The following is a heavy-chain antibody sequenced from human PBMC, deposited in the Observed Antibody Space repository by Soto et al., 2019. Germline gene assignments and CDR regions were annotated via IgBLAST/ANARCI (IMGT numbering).Heavy chain of an antibody. V-gene: IGHV4-59*08. CDR3: ARRYGPGFDY. CDR1: GGSISSYY. D-gene: IGHD4-17*01. Sequence: QVQLQESGPGLVKPSETLSLTCTVSGGSISSYYWSWIRQPPGKGLEWIGYIYYSGSTNYNPPLSSRVTIPVDTSKNPFSLKLSSVTAADTAVYYCARRYGPGFDYWGQGTLVTISS. J-gene: IGHJ4*02. CDR2: IYYSGST.